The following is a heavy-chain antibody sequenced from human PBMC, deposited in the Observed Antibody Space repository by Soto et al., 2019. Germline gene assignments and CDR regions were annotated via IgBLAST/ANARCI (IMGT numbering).Heavy chain of an antibody. CDR2: ISYDGSNK. Sequence: GGSLRLSCAASGFTFSSYGMHWVRQAPGKGLEWVAVISYDGSNKYYADSVKGRFTISRDNSKNTLYLQMNSLRAEDTAVYYCAKDGTVAARRYYYYYMDVWGKGTTVTVSS. D-gene: IGHD2-15*01. V-gene: IGHV3-30*18. CDR1: GFTFSSYG. CDR3: AKDGTVAARRYYYYYMDV. J-gene: IGHJ6*03.